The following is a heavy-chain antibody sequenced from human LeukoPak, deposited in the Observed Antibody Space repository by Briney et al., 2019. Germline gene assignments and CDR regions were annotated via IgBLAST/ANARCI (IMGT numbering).Heavy chain of an antibody. V-gene: IGHV3-23*01. Sequence: GGSLRLSCAASGFPFSSYSMSWVRQAPGKGLEWVSAISGSGGTTYYADSVEGRFTISRDNSKNTLYLQMNSLRAEDTAVYYCAKDKPLGDYWGQGTLVTVSS. CDR3: AKDKPLGDY. CDR1: GFPFSSYS. D-gene: IGHD1-26*01. J-gene: IGHJ4*02. CDR2: ISGSGGTT.